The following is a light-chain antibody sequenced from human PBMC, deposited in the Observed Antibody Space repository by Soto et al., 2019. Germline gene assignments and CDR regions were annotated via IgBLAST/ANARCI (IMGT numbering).Light chain of an antibody. CDR3: MQGTHWPPT. J-gene: IGKJ1*01. CDR2: KVS. CDR1: QSLVYSDGDTY. Sequence: DVVMTQSPLSLPVIFGQPASISCRSSQSLVYSDGDTYLNWFHQRPGQSPRRLIYKVSNRDSGVPDRFSGGGSGTEFTLIISRVEAEDVGVYYCMQGTHWPPTFGQGTKVEI. V-gene: IGKV2-30*01.